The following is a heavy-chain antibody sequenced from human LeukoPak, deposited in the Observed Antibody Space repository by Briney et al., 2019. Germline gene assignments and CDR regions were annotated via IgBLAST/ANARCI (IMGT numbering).Heavy chain of an antibody. D-gene: IGHD1-1*01. J-gene: IGHJ4*02. CDR2: ISNSGDAT. V-gene: IGHV3-23*01. CDR1: GFIFSNYA. Sequence: GGSLRLSCAGSGFIFSNYAMSWVRQAPGQGLEWVSTISNSGDATFYADAVKGRFTISRDNSKNTLYLQMHSLRAEDTAIYYCAKAPPYTKYSDYWGQGTLLTVSS. CDR3: AKAPPYTKYSDY.